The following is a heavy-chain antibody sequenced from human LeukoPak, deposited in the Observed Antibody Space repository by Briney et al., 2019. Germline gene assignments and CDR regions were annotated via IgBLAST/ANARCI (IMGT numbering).Heavy chain of an antibody. D-gene: IGHD2-21*02. CDR1: GYTFTSYA. Sequence: VASVKVSCKASGYTFTSYAMNWVRQAPGQGLEWMGWINTNTGNPTYAQGFTGRFVFSLDTSVSTAYLQISSLKAEDTAVNYCARVVGCGGDCYSGISDYWGQGTLVTVSS. CDR2: INTNTGNP. J-gene: IGHJ4*02. CDR3: ARVVGCGGDCYSGISDY. V-gene: IGHV7-4-1*02.